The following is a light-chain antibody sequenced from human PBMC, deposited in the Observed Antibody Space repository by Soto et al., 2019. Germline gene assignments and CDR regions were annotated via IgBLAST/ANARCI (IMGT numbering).Light chain of an antibody. CDR1: QSVSSN. Sequence: EIVMTQSPATLSVSPGERATLSCRASQSVSSNLAWYQQKPGQAPRLLISGASTGAAGIPARFSGSGSGTEFTLNISSLQSEDCAIYYCQQYHTWPITFGGGTKVEIK. J-gene: IGKJ4*01. CDR3: QQYHTWPIT. V-gene: IGKV3-15*01. CDR2: GAS.